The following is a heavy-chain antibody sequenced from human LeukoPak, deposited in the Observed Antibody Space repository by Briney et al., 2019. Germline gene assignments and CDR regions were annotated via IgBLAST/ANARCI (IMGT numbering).Heavy chain of an antibody. D-gene: IGHD1-26*01. CDR1: GGSISVYH. CDR3: AKEGMGSEATTADGAFDI. V-gene: IGHV4-4*08. Sequence: SETLSLTCTVSGGSISVYHWSWIRQPPRKGLEWIGYLYDTGMTNYSPSLKSRVTISVDTSNNQISLKLTSVTAADTAIYFCAKEGMGSEATTADGAFDIWGQGTTVTVSS. CDR2: LYDTGMT. J-gene: IGHJ3*02.